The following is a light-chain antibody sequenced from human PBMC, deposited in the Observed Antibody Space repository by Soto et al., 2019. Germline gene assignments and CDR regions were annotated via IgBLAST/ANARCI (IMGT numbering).Light chain of an antibody. CDR1: QSVSSSY. J-gene: IGKJ3*01. CDR3: QQYGSWVT. Sequence: EIVLTQSPGTLSLSPGERATLSCRASQSVSSSYLAWYQQKPGQAPRLLIYGASSRATGIPDRFSGSGSGTDFTLTISRLEPEDFAVDYCQQYGSWVTFGPGTKVDIK. CDR2: GAS. V-gene: IGKV3-20*01.